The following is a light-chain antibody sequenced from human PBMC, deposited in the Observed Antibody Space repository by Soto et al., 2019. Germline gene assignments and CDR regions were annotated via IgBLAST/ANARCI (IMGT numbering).Light chain of an antibody. CDR3: SSYISSSTFVV. V-gene: IGLV2-14*01. Sequence: QSALTQPASVSGSPGQSITISCTGTSSDVGGYNYVSWYQQYPGNAPKLMISEVSNRPSGISNRFSGFKSANTASLTISGLQAEDEADYYCSSYISSSTFVVFGGGTKVTVL. CDR1: SSDVGGYNY. J-gene: IGLJ2*01. CDR2: EVS.